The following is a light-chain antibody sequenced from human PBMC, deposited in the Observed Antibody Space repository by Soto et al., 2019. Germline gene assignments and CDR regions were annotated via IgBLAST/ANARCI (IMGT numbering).Light chain of an antibody. CDR3: QQHGSSLIT. CDR2: GAS. CDR1: QSISISY. Sequence: DIVLTQSPGTLSLSPGERATLSYRASQSISISYLAWYQQKPGQAPRLLIYGASSRATGIPDRFSGSGSGTDFTLTISRLEPEDFAVYYCQQHGSSLITFGQGTRLEIK. V-gene: IGKV3-20*01. J-gene: IGKJ5*01.